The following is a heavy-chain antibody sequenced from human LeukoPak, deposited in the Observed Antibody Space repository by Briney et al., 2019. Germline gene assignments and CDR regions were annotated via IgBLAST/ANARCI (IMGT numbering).Heavy chain of an antibody. CDR1: GYSISSGYH. CDR3: ARGRYDILTGYYTRTFDI. CDR2: IYQSGNT. D-gene: IGHD3-9*01. Sequence: SETLSLTCTVSGYSISSGYHWGWFRQPPGKGLEWIGNIYQSGNTYYSPSLKSRVTISVDTSENQFSLRLRSVTAADTAVYYCARGRYDILTGYYTRTFDIWGQGTMVTVSS. V-gene: IGHV4-38-2*02. J-gene: IGHJ3*02.